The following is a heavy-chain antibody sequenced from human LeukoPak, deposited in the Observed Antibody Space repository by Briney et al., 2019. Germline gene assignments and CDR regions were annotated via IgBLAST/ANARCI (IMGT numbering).Heavy chain of an antibody. J-gene: IGHJ6*02. CDR3: AKALLALHFYYYGMDV. V-gene: IGHV3-9*01. Sequence: GGSLRLSCAASGFTFDDYAMHWVRQAPGEGLEWVSGISWNSGSIGYADSVKGRFTISRDNAKNSLYLQMNSLRAEDTASYYCAKALLALHFYYYGMDVWGQGTTVTVSS. D-gene: IGHD2-21*01. CDR2: ISWNSGSI. CDR1: GFTFDDYA.